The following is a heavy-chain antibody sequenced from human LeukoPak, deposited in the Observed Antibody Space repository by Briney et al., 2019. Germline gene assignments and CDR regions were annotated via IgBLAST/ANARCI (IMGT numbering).Heavy chain of an antibody. J-gene: IGHJ4*02. V-gene: IGHV4-59*08. Sequence: SETLSLTCAVSGGSIILYYWSWLRQPPGKALEWIGYFYNSGSTNYNPSLKSRVTISGDTSKNQFSLRLDSVTAADTAVYYCARRLVGAAGYFDSWGQGTLVTVPS. CDR2: FYNSGST. D-gene: IGHD1-26*01. CDR3: ARRLVGAAGYFDS. CDR1: GGSIILYY.